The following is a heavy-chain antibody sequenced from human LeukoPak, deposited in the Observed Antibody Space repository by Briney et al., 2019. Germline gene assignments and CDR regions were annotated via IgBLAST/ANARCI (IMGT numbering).Heavy chain of an antibody. Sequence: SGGSLRLSCTASGFTFGDYAMTWVRQAPGKGLEWVGFIASKTYGRTAEYAASVKGRFTTSRDDSKSIAYLQTNSLKTEDTAVYFCSRDQTPYYWGQGTLVTVSS. CDR2: IASKTYGRTA. V-gene: IGHV3-49*04. CDR1: GFTFGDYA. CDR3: SRDQTPYY. J-gene: IGHJ4*02.